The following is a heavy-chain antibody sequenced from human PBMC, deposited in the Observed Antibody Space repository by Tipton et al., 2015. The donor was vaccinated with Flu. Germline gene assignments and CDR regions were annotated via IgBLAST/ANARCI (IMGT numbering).Heavy chain of an antibody. Sequence: TLSLTCSVSDVSISRYYWSWIRQPPGKALEWIGYIYYSGSTDYNPSLKSRVTISVDTSKNQFSLKLKSVTAADTAVYYCARDRGEWNYEGDPYYRFGLDVWGQGITVTVSS. V-gene: IGHV4-59*01. CDR2: IYYSGST. D-gene: IGHD1-7*01. CDR3: ARDRGEWNYEGDPYYRFGLDV. CDR1: DVSISRYY. J-gene: IGHJ6*02.